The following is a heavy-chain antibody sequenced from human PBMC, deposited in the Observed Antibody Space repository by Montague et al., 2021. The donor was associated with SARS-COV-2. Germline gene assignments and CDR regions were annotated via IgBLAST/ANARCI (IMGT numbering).Heavy chain of an antibody. CDR1: GGSISSNNYY. V-gene: IGHV4-39*02. Sequence: SETLSLTCTIHGGSISSNNYYWDWIRQPPGKGLEWIGSIYDSGSTYYNPSLKSRVTISVDTSKNHFSLKLNSVTAADTAVYYCARRGRKLLPVATTIGGFDIWGQGTMVTVSS. CDR3: ARRGRKLLPVATTIGGFDI. D-gene: IGHD5-12*01. J-gene: IGHJ3*02. CDR2: IYDSGST.